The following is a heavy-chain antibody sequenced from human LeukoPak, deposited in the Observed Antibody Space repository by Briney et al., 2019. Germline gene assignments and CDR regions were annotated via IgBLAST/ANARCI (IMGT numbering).Heavy chain of an antibody. CDR3: ARARDYGDYVY. V-gene: IGHV1-2*02. D-gene: IGHD4-17*01. Sequence: ASVKVSCKASGYTFTGYYMHWVRQAPGQGLEWMGWINPNTGDTNYPQKFQGRVTMTRDTSINTAYMEVSRLTSDDTAVYYCARARDYGDYVYWGQGALVTVSS. CDR1: GYTFTGYY. CDR2: INPNTGDT. J-gene: IGHJ4*02.